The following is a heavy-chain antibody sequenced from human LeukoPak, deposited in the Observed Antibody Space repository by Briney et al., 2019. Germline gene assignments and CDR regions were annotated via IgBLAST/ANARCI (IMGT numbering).Heavy chain of an antibody. D-gene: IGHD3-9*01. CDR1: GYTFTGYY. V-gene: IGHV1-2*06. CDR2: INPNSGGT. J-gene: IGHJ4*02. Sequence: ASVKVSCKASGYTFTGYYMHWVRQAPGQGLEWMGRINPNSGGTNYAQKFQGRVTMTRDTSNSTAYMELSRLRSDGTAVYYCARGLDYDILTRYFRDYWGQGTLVTVSS. CDR3: ARGLDYDILTRYFRDY.